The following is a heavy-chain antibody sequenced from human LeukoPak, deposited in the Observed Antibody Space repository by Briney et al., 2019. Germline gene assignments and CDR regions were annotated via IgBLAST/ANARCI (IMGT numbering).Heavy chain of an antibody. Sequence: GGSLRLSCGASALTFCTYGIHWVRQAPGKGLQWVAVISYDGSNKIYADSVKGRFTISRDNSMSTLYLQMNGLRAEDTAVYYCAKYSNSYLYYGGLTLYFDYWGQGTLVTVSS. CDR3: AKYSNSYLYYGGLTLYFDY. CDR2: ISYDGSNK. J-gene: IGHJ4*02. CDR1: ALTFCTYG. D-gene: IGHD4-23*01. V-gene: IGHV3-30*18.